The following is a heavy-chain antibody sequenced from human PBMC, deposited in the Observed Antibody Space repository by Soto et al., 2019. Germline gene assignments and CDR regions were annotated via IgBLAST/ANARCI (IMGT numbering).Heavy chain of an antibody. CDR2: IYSSGRT. Sequence: QLQLQESGPGLVRPSETLCLTCTVSGGSMNSNNYYWGWIRQPPGKGLEWIGSIYSSGRTYYKSSLQSRVTIFVDMSKNQLSLKLSSVTATDTAVYYCARGELLSAFDIWGQGTMVTVSS. CDR1: GGSMNSNNYY. V-gene: IGHV4-39*01. J-gene: IGHJ3*02. D-gene: IGHD1-7*01. CDR3: ARGELLSAFDI.